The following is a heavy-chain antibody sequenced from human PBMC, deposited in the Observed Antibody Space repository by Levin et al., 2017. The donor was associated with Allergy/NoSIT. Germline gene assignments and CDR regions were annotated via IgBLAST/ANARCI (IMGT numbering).Heavy chain of an antibody. CDR3: SRDHFRPGDYFDY. V-gene: IGHV3-49*03. CDR1: GFPFGDYA. CDR2: IRSKAYGGTS. Sequence: QTLSLTCAASGFPFGDYAMNWFRQAPGKELEWVGFIRSKAYGGTSEYAASVKGRFSISRDDSKSIAYLQMNSLKTEDTAVYFCSRDHFRPGDYFDYWGQGTLVTVSS. J-gene: IGHJ4*02. D-gene: IGHD3-3*02.